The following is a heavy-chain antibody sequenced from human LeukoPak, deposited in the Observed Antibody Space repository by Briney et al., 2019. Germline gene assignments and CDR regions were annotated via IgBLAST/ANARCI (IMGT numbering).Heavy chain of an antibody. Sequence: GRSLRLSCAASGFTFSSYAMHWVRQAPGKGLEWVAVISYDGSNKYYADSVKGRFTISRDNSKNTLYLQMNSLRAEDTAVYYCARDTGDRGAFDIWGQGTTVTVSS. D-gene: IGHD3-10*01. V-gene: IGHV3-30*01. J-gene: IGHJ3*02. CDR3: ARDTGDRGAFDI. CDR1: GFTFSSYA. CDR2: ISYDGSNK.